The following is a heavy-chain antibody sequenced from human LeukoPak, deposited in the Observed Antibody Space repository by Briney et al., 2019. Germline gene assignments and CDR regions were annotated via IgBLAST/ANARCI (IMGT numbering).Heavy chain of an antibody. V-gene: IGHV3-48*03. CDR2: ISSSGSTI. CDR3: ARDRDVGATSAVDAFDI. CDR1: GFTFSSYE. D-gene: IGHD1-26*01. Sequence: GGSLRLSCAASGFTFSSYEMNWVRQAPGKGLEWVSYISSSGSTIYYADSVKGRFTISRDNAKNSLYLQMNSLRAEDTAVYYCARDRDVGATSAVDAFDIWGQGTMVTVSS. J-gene: IGHJ3*02.